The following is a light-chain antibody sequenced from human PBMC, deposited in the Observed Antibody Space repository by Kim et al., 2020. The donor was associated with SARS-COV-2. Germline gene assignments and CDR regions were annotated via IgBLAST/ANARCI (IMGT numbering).Light chain of an antibody. V-gene: IGKV1-27*01. CDR1: QGISNY. J-gene: IGKJ1*01. CDR2: AAS. CDR3: QTYISAPRT. Sequence: ASVGDRVTMTCRASQGISNYLAWYQPRPGKVPQRLIHAASTLQSGVPSRFSGSGSGTDFSLTITSLQPEDVATYYCQTYISAPRTFGQGTKVDIK.